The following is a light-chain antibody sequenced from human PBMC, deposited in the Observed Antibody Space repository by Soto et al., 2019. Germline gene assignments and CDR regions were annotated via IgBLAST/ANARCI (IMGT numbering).Light chain of an antibody. V-gene: IGLV7-46*01. J-gene: IGLJ3*02. Sequence: QAVVTQEPSLTVSPGGTVTLTCDSSTGAVTSGHYPYWFQQKPGQAPRTLICDATNKHSWTPARFSGSLLGGKAALTLSGAQPEDEAEYYCLLSYSGARVFGGGTKLTVL. CDR3: LLSYSGARV. CDR1: TGAVTSGHY. CDR2: DAT.